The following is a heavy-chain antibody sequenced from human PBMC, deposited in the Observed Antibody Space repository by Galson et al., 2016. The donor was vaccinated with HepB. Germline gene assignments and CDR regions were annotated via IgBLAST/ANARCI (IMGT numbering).Heavy chain of an antibody. CDR2: ISNDGTNK. V-gene: IGHV3-30*04. CDR1: GFTFTSYA. CDR3: ARDLEHVPPGTREIDY. J-gene: IGHJ4*02. D-gene: IGHD1-1*01. Sequence: SLRLSCAASGFTFTSYAVHWVRQAPGKGLEWVALISNDGTNKYYADSVKGRFTISRDNSNNTQYLQMNSLRPEDTAVYYCARDLEHVPPGTREIDYWGQGTLVTVSS.